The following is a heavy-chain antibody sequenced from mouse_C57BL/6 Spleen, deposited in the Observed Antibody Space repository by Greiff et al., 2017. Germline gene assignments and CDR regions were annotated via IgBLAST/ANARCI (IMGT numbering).Heavy chain of an antibody. J-gene: IGHJ4*01. CDR2: IYPGDGDT. V-gene: IGHV1-82*01. D-gene: IGHD1-1*01. CDR1: GYAFSSSW. Sequence: VQLQQSGPELVKPGASVKISCKASGYAFSSSWMNWVKQRPGKGLEWIGRIYPGDGDTNYNGKFKGKATLTADKSSSTAYMQLSSLTSEDSAVYFCARYYSGYYYAMDYWGQGTSVTVSS. CDR3: ARYYSGYYYAMDY.